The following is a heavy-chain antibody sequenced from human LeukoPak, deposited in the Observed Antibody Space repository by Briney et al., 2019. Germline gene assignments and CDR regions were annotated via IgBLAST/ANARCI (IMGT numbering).Heavy chain of an antibody. D-gene: IGHD3-22*01. Sequence: SQTLSLTCSVSGGSISSYYWSWTRQPPGKGLEWIGYIYYSGSTNDIRCLRSRVTISVDTSKNQFSLRLSSVPAADTAVYYFARVTGYIVEDYFGYWGQGTLVPVSS. V-gene: IGHV4-59*01. CDR2: IYYSGST. CDR1: GGSISSYY. J-gene: IGHJ4*02. CDR3: ARVTGYIVEDYFGY.